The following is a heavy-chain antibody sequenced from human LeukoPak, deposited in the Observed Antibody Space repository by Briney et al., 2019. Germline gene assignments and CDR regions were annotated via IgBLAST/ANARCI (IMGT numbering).Heavy chain of an antibody. D-gene: IGHD3-22*01. CDR2: IIPIFGTA. V-gene: IGHV1-69*13. CDR3: AREIHYFDSSGSYARAYYFDY. Sequence: ASVKVSCKASGGTFSSYAISWVRQAPGQGLEWMGGIIPIFGTANYAQKFQGRVTITADESTSTAYMELSSLRSEDTAVYYCAREIHYFDSSGSYARAYYFDYWGQGTLVTVSS. J-gene: IGHJ4*02. CDR1: GGTFSSYA.